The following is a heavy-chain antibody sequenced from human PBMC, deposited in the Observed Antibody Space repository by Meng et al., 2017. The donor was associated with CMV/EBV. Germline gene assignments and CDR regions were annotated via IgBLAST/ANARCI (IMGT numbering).Heavy chain of an antibody. CDR1: GGTFSSYA. V-gene: IGHV1-69*05. Sequence: SVKVSCKASGGTFSSYAISWVRRAPGQGLEWMGGIIPIFGTANYAQKFQGRVTITTDESTSTAYMELSSLRSEDTAVYYCARIVGDPTFTSLNGGMDVWGQGTTVTVSS. J-gene: IGHJ6*02. CDR3: ARIVGDPTFTSLNGGMDV. CDR2: IIPIFGTA. D-gene: IGHD5-12*01.